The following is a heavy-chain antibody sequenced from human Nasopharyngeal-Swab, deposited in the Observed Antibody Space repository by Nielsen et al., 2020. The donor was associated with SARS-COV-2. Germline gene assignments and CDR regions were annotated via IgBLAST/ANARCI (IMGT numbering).Heavy chain of an antibody. CDR3: ARLPSAWGRRDFDY. CDR1: GFTFSTYS. Sequence: GGSLRLSCAASGFTFSTYSMVWVRQAPAKGLEWVSWISSSVSYIYYADSVKGRFTISRDNAKNALYLQMSSLRAEDTAVYYCARLPSAWGRRDFDYWGQGTLVTVSS. D-gene: IGHD6-19*01. V-gene: IGHV3-21*06. CDR2: ISSSVSYI. J-gene: IGHJ4*02.